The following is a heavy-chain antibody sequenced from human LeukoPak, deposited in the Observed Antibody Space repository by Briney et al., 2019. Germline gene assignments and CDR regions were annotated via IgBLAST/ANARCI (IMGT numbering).Heavy chain of an antibody. D-gene: IGHD6-19*01. J-gene: IGHJ3*02. CDR1: GFTFSSYA. CDR2: ISYDGSNK. V-gene: IGHV3-30-3*01. Sequence: GRSLRLSCAASGFTFSSYAMHWVRQAPGKGLEWVAVISYDGSNKYYADSVKGRLTISRDNSKNTLYLQMNSLRAEDTAVYYCASETLAVAGPGAFDIWGQGTMVTVSS. CDR3: ASETLAVAGPGAFDI.